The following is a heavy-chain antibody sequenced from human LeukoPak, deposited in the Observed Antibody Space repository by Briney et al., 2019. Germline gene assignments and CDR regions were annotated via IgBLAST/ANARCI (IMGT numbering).Heavy chain of an antibody. V-gene: IGHV3-9*01. CDR2: ISWNSGSI. CDR3: AKDRYYYDSCGYDY. CDR1: GFTFDDYA. Sequence: GGSLKLSCAASGFTFDDYAMHWVRQAPGKGLEWVSGISWNSGSIGYADSVKGRFTISRDNAKNSLYLQMNSLRAEDTALYYCAKDRYYYDSCGYDYWGQGTLVTVSS. D-gene: IGHD3-22*01. J-gene: IGHJ4*02.